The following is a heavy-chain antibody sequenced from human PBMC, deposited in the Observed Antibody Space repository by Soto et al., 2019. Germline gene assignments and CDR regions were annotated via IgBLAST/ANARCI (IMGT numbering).Heavy chain of an antibody. CDR3: ARAVQQYGSSSWYDAFDI. CDR2: INPNSGGT. CDR1: GYTFTGYY. D-gene: IGHD6-13*01. Sequence: ASVKVSCKASGYTFTGYYMHWVRQAPGQGLEWMGWINPNSGGTNYAQKFQGWVTMARDTSISTAYMELSRLRSDDTAVYYCARAVQQYGSSSWYDAFDIWGQGTMVTVSS. V-gene: IGHV1-2*04. J-gene: IGHJ3*02.